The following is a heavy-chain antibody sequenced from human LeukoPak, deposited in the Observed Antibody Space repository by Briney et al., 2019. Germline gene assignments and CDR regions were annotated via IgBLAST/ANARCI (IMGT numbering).Heavy chain of an antibody. Sequence: PGASVTVSCKASGGTFSSYAISWVRQAPGQGLEWMGRIIPILGIANYAQKFQGRVTITADKSTSTAYMELSSLRSEDTAVYYCARGSITMVRGVRNNDYWGQGTLVTVSS. CDR3: ARGSITMVRGVRNNDY. CDR2: IIPILGIA. V-gene: IGHV1-69*04. J-gene: IGHJ4*02. CDR1: GGTFSSYA. D-gene: IGHD3-10*01.